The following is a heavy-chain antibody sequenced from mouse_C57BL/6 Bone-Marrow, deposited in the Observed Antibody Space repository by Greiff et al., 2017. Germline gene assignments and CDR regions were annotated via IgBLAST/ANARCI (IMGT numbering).Heavy chain of an antibody. J-gene: IGHJ1*03. D-gene: IGHD1-1*01. CDR2: INPNNGGT. Sequence: EVQLQQSGPELVKPGASVKIPCKASGYTFTDYNMDWVKQSHGKSLEWIGDINPNNGGTIYNQKFKGKATLTVDKSSSTAYMELRSLTSEDTAVYYCARKVADWYFDVWRTGTTVTVSS. V-gene: IGHV1-18*01. CDR1: GYTFTDYN. CDR3: ARKVADWYFDV.